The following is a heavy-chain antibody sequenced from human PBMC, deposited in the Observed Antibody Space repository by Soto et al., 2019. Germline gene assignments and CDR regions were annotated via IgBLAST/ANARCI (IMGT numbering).Heavy chain of an antibody. J-gene: IGHJ4*02. CDR2: IFYSGTT. V-gene: IGHV4-31*03. Sequence: QVQLQESGPGLLKPTQTLSLTCTVSGDSVYSRPHSWTWIRQLPDKGLEYIGYIFYSGTTYCNPSLKDRVTISLDTSKNQFYLSLTSVTAADTAVYYCAGPTSYFEYWGQGTLVNVSS. CDR3: AGPTSYFEY. CDR1: GDSVYSRPHS.